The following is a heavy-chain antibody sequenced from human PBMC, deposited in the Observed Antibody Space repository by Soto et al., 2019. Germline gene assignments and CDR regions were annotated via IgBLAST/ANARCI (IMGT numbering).Heavy chain of an antibody. V-gene: IGHV5-51*01. Sequence: PGESLNISCKGSGYSFTSYWIGWVRQMPGKGLEWMGIIYPGDSDTRYSPSFQGQVTISADKSISTAYLQWSSLKASDTAMYYCARQRSLDTAMADYFDYWGQGTLVSVSS. J-gene: IGHJ4*02. CDR2: IYPGDSDT. CDR3: ARQRSLDTAMADYFDY. D-gene: IGHD5-18*01. CDR1: GYSFTSYW.